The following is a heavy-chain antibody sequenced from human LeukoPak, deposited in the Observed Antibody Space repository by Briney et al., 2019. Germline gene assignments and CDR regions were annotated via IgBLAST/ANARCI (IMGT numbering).Heavy chain of an antibody. CDR1: GFILSSYS. J-gene: IGHJ4*02. Sequence: PGGSLRLSCAASGFILSSYSMNWVRQAPGKGLEWVSSISSDSSYIYYADPVQGRFIISRDNAKNSLYLQMNSLRAEDTAVYYCARENIVGSTWGDIDYWGQGTLVTVSS. CDR2: ISSDSSYI. CDR3: ARENIVGSTWGDIDY. D-gene: IGHD1-26*01. V-gene: IGHV3-21*01.